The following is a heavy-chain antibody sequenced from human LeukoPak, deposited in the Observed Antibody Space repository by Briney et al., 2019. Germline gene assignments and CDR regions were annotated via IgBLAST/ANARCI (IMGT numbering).Heavy chain of an antibody. D-gene: IGHD3-22*01. CDR3: AKLAGYYDSSGYLFDY. J-gene: IGHJ4*02. CDR2: ISGSGGST. CDR1: GFTFSSYA. Sequence: GGSLRLSCAASGFTFSSYAMSWVRQAPGKGLEWVSAISGSGGSTYYADSVKGRFTISRDNSKNTLYLQINSLRAEDTAVYYCAKLAGYYDSSGYLFDYWGQGTLVTVSS. V-gene: IGHV3-23*01.